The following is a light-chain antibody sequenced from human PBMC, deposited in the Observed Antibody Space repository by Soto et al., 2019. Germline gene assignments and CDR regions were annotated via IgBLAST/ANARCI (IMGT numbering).Light chain of an antibody. Sequence: QSVLTQPPSVSASPGQKVTISCSGSTSNIGNNYVSWFQQLPGTAPKLLIYENDKRPSGIPDRFSGSTSGTSATLGIIGLQTWDEADYYCVTWDSSLSGYVFATGTKVTVL. CDR2: END. CDR1: TSNIGNNY. CDR3: VTWDSSLSGYV. J-gene: IGLJ1*01. V-gene: IGLV1-51*02.